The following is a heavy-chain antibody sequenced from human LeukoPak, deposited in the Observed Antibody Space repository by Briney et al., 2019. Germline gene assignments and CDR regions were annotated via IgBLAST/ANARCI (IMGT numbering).Heavy chain of an antibody. CDR2: INPNSGGT. D-gene: IGHD6-13*01. J-gene: IGHJ6*02. V-gene: IGHV1-2*02. CDR3: ARVGTAAANYYYGMDV. CDR1: GYTFTSYG. Sequence: ASVKVSCKASGYTFTSYGISWVRQAPGQGLEWMGWINPNSGGTNYAQKFQGRVTMTRDTSISTAYMELSRLRSDDTAVYYCARVGTAAANYYYGMDVWGQGTTVTVSS.